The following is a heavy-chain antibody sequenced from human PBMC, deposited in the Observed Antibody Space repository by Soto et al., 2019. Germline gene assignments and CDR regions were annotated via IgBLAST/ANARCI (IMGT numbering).Heavy chain of an antibody. Sequence: EVQLVESGGGLVKPGGSLRISCAASGFTFSNYGMNWVRQAPGKGLEWVSSISSGSSYIFYADSVKGRFTISRDNAENSLYLQMNSLTAEDSAVYYCARDPGSGWEYLQHWCQGTLVTVSS. V-gene: IGHV3-21*02. J-gene: IGHJ1*01. CDR3: ARDPGSGWEYLQH. D-gene: IGHD6-19*01. CDR1: GFTFSNYG. CDR2: ISSGSSYI.